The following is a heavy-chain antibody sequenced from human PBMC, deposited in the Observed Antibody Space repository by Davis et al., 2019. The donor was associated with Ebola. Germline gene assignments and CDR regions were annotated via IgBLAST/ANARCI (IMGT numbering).Heavy chain of an antibody. CDR2: IYPGDSDT. D-gene: IGHD3-22*01. Sequence: GESLKISCQGFGYSFTNYWMGWVRRTPGKGLEWVGIIYPGDSDTRYSPSFQGQVTISGDKSINTAYLQLSSLKASDSGMYYCARTVSSGNRDRFDMWGQGTKVTVSS. CDR3: ARTVSSGNRDRFDM. CDR1: GYSFTNYW. J-gene: IGHJ3*02. V-gene: IGHV5-51*01.